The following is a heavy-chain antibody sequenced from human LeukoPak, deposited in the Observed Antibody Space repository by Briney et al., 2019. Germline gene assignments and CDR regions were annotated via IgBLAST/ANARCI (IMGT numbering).Heavy chain of an antibody. V-gene: IGHV3-48*03. J-gene: IGHJ4*02. CDR1: GFTFSSYD. CDR3: ASYQRGYRGYFDY. CDR2: ISSSGSTI. Sequence: PGGSLRLSCAASGFTFSSYDMNWVRQAPGKGLEWVSYISSSGSTIYYADSVKGRFTISRDNAKNSLYLQMNSLRAEDTAVYYCASYQRGYRGYFDYWGQGTLVTVSS. D-gene: IGHD5-18*01.